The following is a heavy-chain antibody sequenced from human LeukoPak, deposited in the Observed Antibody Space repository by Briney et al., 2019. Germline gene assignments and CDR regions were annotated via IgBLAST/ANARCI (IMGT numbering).Heavy chain of an antibody. Sequence: ASVKVSCKASGGTFISYAISWVRQAPGQGLEWMGGIIPIFGTANYAQKFQGRVTITADESTSTAYMELSSLRSEDTAVYYCATSSGWRTDVPYWGQGTLVTVSS. CDR1: GGTFISYA. CDR2: IIPIFGTA. V-gene: IGHV1-69*13. D-gene: IGHD6-19*01. CDR3: ATSSGWRTDVPY. J-gene: IGHJ4*02.